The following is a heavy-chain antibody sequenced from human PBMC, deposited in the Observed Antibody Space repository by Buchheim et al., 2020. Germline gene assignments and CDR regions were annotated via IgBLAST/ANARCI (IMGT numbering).Heavy chain of an antibody. D-gene: IGHD6-13*01. CDR1: GYTFTGYY. V-gene: IGHV1-2*04. Sequence: QVQLVQSGAEVKKPGASVKVSCKASGYTFTGYYTHWVRQAPGQGLEWMGWINHNSGGTNYAQKFQGWVTMTRDTAISTAYMELSRLRSDDTAVYYCARDCAAAGPYYGMDVWGQGTT. J-gene: IGHJ6*02. CDR2: INHNSGGT. CDR3: ARDCAAAGPYYGMDV.